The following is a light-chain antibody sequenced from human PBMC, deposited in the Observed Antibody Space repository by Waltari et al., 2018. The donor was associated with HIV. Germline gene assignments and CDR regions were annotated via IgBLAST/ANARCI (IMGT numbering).Light chain of an antibody. CDR3: QHLDLYPR. V-gene: IGKV1-9*01. CDR2: SAS. Sequence: DIQLTQSPSFLSASIGDRVSITCRASQGITNSLAWYQQKPGKAPKLLIYSASTLQSGVPSRFSGRGSGTEFTLTISSLQPEDFATYYWQHLDLYPRFGGGTKMEIK. CDR1: QGITNS. J-gene: IGKJ4*02.